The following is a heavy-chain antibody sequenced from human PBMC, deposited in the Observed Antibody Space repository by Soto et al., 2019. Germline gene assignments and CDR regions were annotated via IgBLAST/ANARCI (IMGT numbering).Heavy chain of an antibody. Sequence: QVQLVQSGAEVKKPGASVKVSCKASGYTFTRYGISWVRQASGQGLEWMGWISAYNGNTKYAQKLQGRVTMTTDTSTSTGYMELRSLRSDDTAVYYCARDEAYKWNDGGWFDPWGQGTLVTVSS. D-gene: IGHD1-1*01. V-gene: IGHV1-18*01. CDR2: ISAYNGNT. CDR1: GYTFTRYG. J-gene: IGHJ5*02. CDR3: ARDEAYKWNDGGWFDP.